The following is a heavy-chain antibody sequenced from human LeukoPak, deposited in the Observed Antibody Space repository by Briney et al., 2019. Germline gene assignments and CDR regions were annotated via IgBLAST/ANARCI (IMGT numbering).Heavy chain of an antibody. CDR3: ARVVRCTSTSCRKHYYYGMDV. V-gene: IGHV3-20*04. Sequence: PGGSLRLSCAASGFTFDDYGMSWVRQAPGKGLEWVSGINWNGGSTGYADSVKGRFTISRDNAKNSLYLQMNSLRAEDTALYYCARVVRCTSTSCRKHYYYGMDVWGQGTTVTVSS. J-gene: IGHJ6*02. D-gene: IGHD2-2*01. CDR2: INWNGGST. CDR1: GFTFDDYG.